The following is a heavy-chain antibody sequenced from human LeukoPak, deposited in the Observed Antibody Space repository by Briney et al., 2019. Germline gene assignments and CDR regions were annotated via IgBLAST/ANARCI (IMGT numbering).Heavy chain of an antibody. V-gene: IGHV1-46*01. D-gene: IGHD6-6*01. CDR2: INSSGGST. CDR3: ARQAQTAFDI. CDR1: GYTFTNYY. Sequence: ASVKVSCKASGYTFTNYYMHWVRQAPGQGPEWMGIINSSGGSTTYAQKSQGRVTMTRDTSTSTVYMEVSSLRSEDTAMYYCARQAQTAFDIWGQGTMVTVSS. J-gene: IGHJ3*02.